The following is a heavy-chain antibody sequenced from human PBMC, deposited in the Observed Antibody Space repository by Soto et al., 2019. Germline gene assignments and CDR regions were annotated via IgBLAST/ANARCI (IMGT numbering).Heavy chain of an antibody. CDR3: ARSSSGITIFGVVIHYYYMDV. D-gene: IGHD3-3*01. CDR1: GYTFTSYG. V-gene: IGHV1-18*01. CDR2: ISAYNGNT. J-gene: IGHJ6*03. Sequence: QVQLVQSGAEVKKPGASVKVSCKASGYTFTSYGISWVRQAPGQGLEWMGWISAYNGNTNYAQKLQGRVTMTTDTSTSRAYMELRSLRSDDTAVYYCARSSSGITIFGVVIHYYYMDVWGKGTTVTVSS.